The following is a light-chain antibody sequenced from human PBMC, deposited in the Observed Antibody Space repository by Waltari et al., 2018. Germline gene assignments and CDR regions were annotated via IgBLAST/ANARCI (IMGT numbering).Light chain of an antibody. J-gene: IGKJ1*01. Sequence: EIVLTQSPGILSLSPGERATLSCRASQSVSSSYLAWYQQKPGQAPGLLIYSASSRATGIPDRFSGSGSGTDFTLTISRLEPEDFAVYYCQQYVTSPWTFGQGTKVETK. V-gene: IGKV3-20*01. CDR2: SAS. CDR3: QQYVTSPWT. CDR1: QSVSSSY.